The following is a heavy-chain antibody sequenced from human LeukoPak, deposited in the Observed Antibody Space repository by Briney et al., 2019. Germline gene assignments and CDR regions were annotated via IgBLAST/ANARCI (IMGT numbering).Heavy chain of an antibody. V-gene: IGHV1-2*02. CDR3: ASDYGSGSYSLFDP. J-gene: IGHJ5*02. CDR2: INPNSGGT. Sequence: ASVKVSCKASGYTFTGYYMHWVRQAPGQGLEWMGWINPNSGGTNCAQKFQGRVTMTRDTSISTAYMELSRLRSDDTAVYYCASDYGSGSYSLFDPWGQGTLVTVSS. CDR1: GYTFTGYY. D-gene: IGHD3-10*01.